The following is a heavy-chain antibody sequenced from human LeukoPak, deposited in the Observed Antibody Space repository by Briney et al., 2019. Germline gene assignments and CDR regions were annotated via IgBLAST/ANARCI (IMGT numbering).Heavy chain of an antibody. Sequence: PGGSLRLSCAASGFTFSDYYMSWIRQAPGKGLEWVSYISSSGSTIYYADSVKGRFTISRDNSKNTLYLQMNSLRAEDTAVYYCASPYGSGSSLYFDYWGQGTLVTVSS. CDR2: ISSSGSTI. J-gene: IGHJ4*02. V-gene: IGHV3-11*01. CDR3: ASPYGSGSSLYFDY. CDR1: GFTFSDYY. D-gene: IGHD3-10*01.